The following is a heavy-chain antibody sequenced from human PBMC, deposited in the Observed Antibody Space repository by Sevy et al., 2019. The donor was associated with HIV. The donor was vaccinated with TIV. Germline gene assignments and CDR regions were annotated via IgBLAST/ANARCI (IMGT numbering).Heavy chain of an antibody. J-gene: IGHJ6*02. CDR3: ARESARDCSSTSCYGNYYYYGMDV. Sequence: GGSLRLSCAASGFTFSSYWMSWVRQAPGKGLEWVANIKQDGSEKYYVDSVKGRFTISRDNAKNSLYLQMNSLRAEDTAVYYCARESARDCSSTSCYGNYYYYGMDVWGQGTTVTISS. V-gene: IGHV3-7*01. CDR2: IKQDGSEK. CDR1: GFTFSSYW. D-gene: IGHD2-2*01.